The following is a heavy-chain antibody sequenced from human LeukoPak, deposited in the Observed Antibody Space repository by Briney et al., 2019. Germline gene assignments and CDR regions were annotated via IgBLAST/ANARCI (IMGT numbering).Heavy chain of an antibody. CDR2: IYPSGST. Sequence: SETLSLTCTVSGGSISSGSSYWSWIRQPAGKGLEWIGRIYPSGSTNYTPSLKSRLTISVDTSKNQFSLKLTSVTAADTAVYYCARASTGDYAFDYWGQGTLVTVSS. D-gene: IGHD4-17*01. V-gene: IGHV4-61*02. J-gene: IGHJ4*02. CDR1: GGSISSGSSY. CDR3: ARASTGDYAFDY.